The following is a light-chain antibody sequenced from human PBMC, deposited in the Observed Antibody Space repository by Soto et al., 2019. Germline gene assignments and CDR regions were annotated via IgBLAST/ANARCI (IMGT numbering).Light chain of an antibody. CDR2: NNI. CDR3: AAWDDSLNSRV. J-gene: IGLJ3*02. Sequence: QLVLTQPPSVSGTPGQSVTISCSGSTSNIGGSAYVYWYQHFPGTAPQLLIYNNIQRPSGVPDRFSGSKSGTSASLAISGLRSDDEADYYCAAWDDSLNSRVFGGGTKLTVL. V-gene: IGLV1-47*01. CDR1: TSNIGGSAY.